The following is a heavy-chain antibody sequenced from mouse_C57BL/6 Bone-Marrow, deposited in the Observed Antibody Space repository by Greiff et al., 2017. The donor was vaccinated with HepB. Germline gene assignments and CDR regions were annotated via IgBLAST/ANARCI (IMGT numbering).Heavy chain of an antibody. CDR2: ISYDGSN. CDR3: ARESYYDYDWGFAY. Sequence: EVKLEESGPGLVKPSQSLSLTCSVTGYSITSGYYWNWIRQFPGNKLEWMGYISYDGSNNYNPSLKNRISITRDTSKNQFFLKLNSVTTEDTATYYCARESYYDYDWGFAYWGQGTLVTVSA. CDR1: GYSITSGYY. J-gene: IGHJ3*01. V-gene: IGHV3-6*01. D-gene: IGHD2-4*01.